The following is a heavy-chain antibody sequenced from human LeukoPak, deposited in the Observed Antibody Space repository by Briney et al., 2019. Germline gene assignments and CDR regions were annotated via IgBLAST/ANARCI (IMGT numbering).Heavy chain of an antibody. CDR1: GFTFNSYS. V-gene: IGHV3-21*01. J-gene: IGHJ5*02. D-gene: IGHD4-17*01. CDR3: ARDYGRFDP. CDR2: ISSSSSYI. Sequence: GGSLRLSCAASGFTFNSYSMNWVRPAPGQGVEWVSSISSSSSYISYADSVKGRFTISRDNAKNSLYLQMNSLRAEDTAVYYCARDYGRFDPWGQGTLVTVSS.